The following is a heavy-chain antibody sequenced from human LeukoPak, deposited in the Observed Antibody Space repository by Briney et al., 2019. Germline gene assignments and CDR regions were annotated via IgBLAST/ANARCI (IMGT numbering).Heavy chain of an antibody. D-gene: IGHD2-15*01. Sequence: GGSLRLFCAASGFTVSSNYMSWVRQAPGKGLEWVSVIYSGGNTYYADSVKGRFTISRDNSKNTLYLQMNSLRAEDTAVYYCASGYCSGGHCYSVYFQHWGQGTLVTASS. CDR1: GFTVSSNY. V-gene: IGHV3-53*01. CDR2: IYSGGNT. J-gene: IGHJ1*01. CDR3: ASGYCSGGHCYSVYFQH.